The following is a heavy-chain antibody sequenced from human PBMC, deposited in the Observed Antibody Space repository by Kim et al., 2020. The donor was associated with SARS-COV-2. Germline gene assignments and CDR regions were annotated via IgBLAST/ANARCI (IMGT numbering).Heavy chain of an antibody. D-gene: IGHD6-6*01. V-gene: IGHV1-46*01. CDR3: ARYPRVGSSSLEHPGVEGGYYYYGMDV. Sequence: ASVKVSCKASGYTFTSYYMHWVRQAPGQGLEWMGIINPSGGSTSYAQKFQGRVTMTRDTSTSTVYMELSSLRSEDTAVYYCARYPRVGSSSLEHPGVEGGYYYYGMDVWGQGTTVTVSS. CDR2: INPSGGST. J-gene: IGHJ6*02. CDR1: GYTFTSYY.